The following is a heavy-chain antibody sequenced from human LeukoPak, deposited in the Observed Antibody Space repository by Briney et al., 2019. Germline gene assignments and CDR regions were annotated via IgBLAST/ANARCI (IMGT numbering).Heavy chain of an antibody. V-gene: IGHV3-30*02. Sequence: GGSLRLSCAASGFTFSSYGMHWVRQAPGKGLEWVAFIHYDGSNKYYADSVKGRFTISRDNSKNTLYLPMNSLRAEDTAVYYCAKGTGTMSSSGYYGAFNIWGQGTMVTVSS. D-gene: IGHD3-22*01. CDR3: AKGTGTMSSSGYYGAFNI. CDR1: GFTFSSYG. CDR2: IHYDGSNK. J-gene: IGHJ3*02.